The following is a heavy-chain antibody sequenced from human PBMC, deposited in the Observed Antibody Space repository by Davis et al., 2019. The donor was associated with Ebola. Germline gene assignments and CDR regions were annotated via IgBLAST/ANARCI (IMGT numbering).Heavy chain of an antibody. CDR3: ARGQQLWHDAFDI. V-gene: IGHV7-4-1*02. D-gene: IGHD6-13*01. CDR1: GFTLTNYA. Sequence: ASVKVSCKASGFTLTNYAIHWVRQAPGQRLEWVGWINTNTGNPTYAQGFTGRFVFSLDTSVSTAYLQISSLKAEDTAVYYCARGQQLWHDAFDIWGQGTMVTVSS. CDR2: INTNTGNP. J-gene: IGHJ3*02.